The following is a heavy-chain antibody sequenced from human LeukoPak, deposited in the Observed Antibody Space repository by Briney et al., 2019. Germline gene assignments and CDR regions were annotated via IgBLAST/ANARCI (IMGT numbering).Heavy chain of an antibody. Sequence: GGSLRLSCAASGFTFSRYWMSWVRQAPGKGLEWVANIKEDGSVKYYVESVKGRFTISRDNSKNTLYLQMNSLRAEDTAVYYCARGLHYYYYGMDVWGQGTTVTVSS. CDR2: IKEDGSVK. J-gene: IGHJ6*02. CDR3: ARGLHYYYYGMDV. CDR1: GFTFSRYW. D-gene: IGHD3-10*01. V-gene: IGHV3-7*02.